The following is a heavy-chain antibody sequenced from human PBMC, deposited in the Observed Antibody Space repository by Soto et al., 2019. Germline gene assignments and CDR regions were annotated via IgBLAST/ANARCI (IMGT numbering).Heavy chain of an antibody. Sequence: GGSLRLSCTASGFTVSSNYMSWVRQAPGKGLEWVSVIYSGGSTYYADSVKGRFTISRHNSKNTLYLLMNSLRAEDTAVYYCARDFRPPYGVRYFDYWGQGTLVTVSS. J-gene: IGHJ4*02. D-gene: IGHD4-17*01. CDR3: ARDFRPPYGVRYFDY. CDR1: GFTVSSNY. CDR2: IYSGGST. V-gene: IGHV3-53*04.